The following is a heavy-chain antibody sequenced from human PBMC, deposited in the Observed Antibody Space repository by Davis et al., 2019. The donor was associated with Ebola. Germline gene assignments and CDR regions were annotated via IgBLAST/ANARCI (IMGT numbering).Heavy chain of an antibody. CDR3: ATAWRNDAFDI. V-gene: IGHV1-24*01. Sequence: AASVKVSCKVSGYTLTEFSMHWVRQAPGKGLEWMGGFDPEDGETIYAQKFQGRVTMTEDTSTDTAYMELSSLRSEDTAVYYCATAWRNDAFDIWGQGTMVTVSS. CDR1: GYTLTEFS. J-gene: IGHJ3*02. CDR2: FDPEDGET. D-gene: IGHD3-3*01.